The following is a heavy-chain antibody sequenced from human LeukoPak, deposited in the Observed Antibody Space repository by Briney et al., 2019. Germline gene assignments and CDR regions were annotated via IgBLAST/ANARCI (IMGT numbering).Heavy chain of an antibody. D-gene: IGHD4-17*01. V-gene: IGHV3-21*01. J-gene: IGHJ6*03. CDR3: ASRGDYGDFLGYYYMDV. Sequence: PGGSLRLSCAASEFTLITYSMSWVRQAPGKGLEWVSSISTSSIYIYYAESVKGRFTISRDNARNSLYLQMNSLRAEDTAVYYCASRGDYGDFLGYYYMDVWGKGTTVTVSS. CDR1: EFTLITYS. CDR2: ISTSSIYI.